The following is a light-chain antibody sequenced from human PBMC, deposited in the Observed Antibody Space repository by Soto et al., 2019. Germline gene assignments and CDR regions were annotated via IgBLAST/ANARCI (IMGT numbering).Light chain of an antibody. V-gene: IGKV1-5*01. CDR3: QQYNSYNT. CDR1: QSISSW. Sequence: DIQMTQSPSTLSASVGDRVTITCRASQSISSWLAWYQQKPGKAPTLLIYDASSLESGVPSRFSGSGSGTEFTLTNSSLQPDDFATYYCQQYNSYNTIGQGTKVDIK. J-gene: IGKJ2*01. CDR2: DAS.